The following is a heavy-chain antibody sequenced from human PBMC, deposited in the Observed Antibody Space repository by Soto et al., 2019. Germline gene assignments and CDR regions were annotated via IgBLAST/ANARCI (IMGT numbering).Heavy chain of an antibody. D-gene: IGHD4-4*01. J-gene: IGHJ6*03. CDR3: ARASGNYVPYYYYYSYMDV. CDR2: MNPNSGNT. Sequence: ASVKVSCKASGYTFTSYDINWVRQATGQGLEWMGWMNPNSGNTGYAQKFQGRVTMTRNTSISTAYMELSSLRSEDTAVYYCARASGNYVPYYYYYSYMDVWGKGTTVTVSS. CDR1: GYTFTSYD. V-gene: IGHV1-8*01.